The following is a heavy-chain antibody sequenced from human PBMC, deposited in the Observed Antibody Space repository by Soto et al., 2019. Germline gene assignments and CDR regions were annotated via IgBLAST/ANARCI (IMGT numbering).Heavy chain of an antibody. Sequence: GGSLRLSCAASGFSFGSYALSWVRQAPGKGLEWVSTISGSDGKTFYADSVKGRFSISRDTSQDTLYLQMNSLRADDTAIYYCARWSYLDYWGQGTRVTVSS. CDR1: GFSFGSYA. CDR3: ARWSYLDY. CDR2: ISGSDGKT. V-gene: IGHV3-23*01. D-gene: IGHD3-3*01. J-gene: IGHJ4*02.